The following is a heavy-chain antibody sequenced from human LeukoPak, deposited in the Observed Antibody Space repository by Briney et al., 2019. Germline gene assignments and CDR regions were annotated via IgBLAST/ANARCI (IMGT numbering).Heavy chain of an antibody. CDR3: ARHGRSGRGIQPTDY. V-gene: IGHV5-51*01. J-gene: IGHJ4*01. D-gene: IGHD1-26*01. CDR1: GYSFTTYW. CDR2: IYPGDSDT. Sequence: GESLKISCKGSGYSFTTYWIGWVRQMPGKGLEWMGIIYPGDSDTRYSPSFQGQVTISADKSISTAYLQWSSLNASDTALYFRARHGRSGRGIQPTDYRGQGNPVPVSS.